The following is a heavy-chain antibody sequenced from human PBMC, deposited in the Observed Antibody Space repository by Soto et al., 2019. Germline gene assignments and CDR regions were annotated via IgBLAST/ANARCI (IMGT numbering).Heavy chain of an antibody. V-gene: IGHV1-69*01. CDR2: IIPIFGTA. CDR3: ARAGNIVASEGNYGMDV. J-gene: IGHJ6*02. D-gene: IGHD5-12*01. Sequence: QVQLVQSGAEVKKPGSSVKVSCKASGGTFSSYPISWVRQAPGHGLEWMGGIIPIFGTANYAQKFQGRVTISADESTSTAYMELSSLRSEDTAVYYCARAGNIVASEGNYGMDVWGQGTTVTVSS. CDR1: GGTFSSYP.